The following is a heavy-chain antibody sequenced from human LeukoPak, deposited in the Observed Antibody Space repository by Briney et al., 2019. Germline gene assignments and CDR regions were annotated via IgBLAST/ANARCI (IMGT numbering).Heavy chain of an antibody. CDR3: ARHEGWIDY. Sequence: SETLSLTCTVSGGSISSSSYYWGWIRQPPGKGLEWIGSIYYSGSTYYNPSLKSRVTISVDTSKNQFSLKLSSVTAADTAVYYCARHEGWIDYWGQGTLVTVSS. CDR1: GGSISSSSYY. V-gene: IGHV4-39*07. D-gene: IGHD2-2*03. CDR2: IYYSGST. J-gene: IGHJ4*02.